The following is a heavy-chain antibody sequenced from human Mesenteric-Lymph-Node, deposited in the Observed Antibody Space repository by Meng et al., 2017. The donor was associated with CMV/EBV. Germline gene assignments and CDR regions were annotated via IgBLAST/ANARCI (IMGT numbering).Heavy chain of an antibody. V-gene: IGHV3-30*04. CDR2: ISYDGSNK. J-gene: IGHJ5*02. CDR1: GFTVSSYA. D-gene: IGHD3-3*01. CDR3: ARDGLRFLEWFWFDP. Sequence: SGFTVSSYAMHWVRQAPGKGREWVAVISYDGSNKYYADSVKGRFTISRDNSKNTLYLQMNSLRAEDTAVYYCARDGLRFLEWFWFDPWGQGTLVTVSS.